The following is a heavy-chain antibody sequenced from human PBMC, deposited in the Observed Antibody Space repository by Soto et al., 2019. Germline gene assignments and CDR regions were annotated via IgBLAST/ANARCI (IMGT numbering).Heavy chain of an antibody. CDR2: IYYSGSA. V-gene: IGHV4-59*08. CDR3: ARNYGGNVDY. D-gene: IGHD4-17*01. J-gene: IGHJ4*02. CDR1: GGSISSYY. Sequence: QVQLQESGPGLVRPSETLSLTCTVSGGSISSYYWSWIRQPPGKGLEWIGYIYYSGSANYNPSLKSRLTISVDTSKNQFSLKLSSATAADTAVYYCARNYGGNVDYWGQGTLVTVSS.